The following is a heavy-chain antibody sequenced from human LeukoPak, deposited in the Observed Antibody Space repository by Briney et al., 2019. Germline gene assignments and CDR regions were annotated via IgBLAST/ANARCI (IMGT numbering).Heavy chain of an antibody. CDR2: IYYSGST. D-gene: IGHD3-16*01. Sequence: SETLSLTCTVSGGSISSSSYYWGWIRQPPGKGLEWIGSIYYSGSTYYNPSLKSRVTISVDTSKNQFSLKLSSVTAADTAVYYCARGNPQFGYYYYYMDVWGKGTTVTVSS. CDR3: ARGNPQFGYYYYYMDV. CDR1: GGSISSSSYY. J-gene: IGHJ6*03. V-gene: IGHV4-39*07.